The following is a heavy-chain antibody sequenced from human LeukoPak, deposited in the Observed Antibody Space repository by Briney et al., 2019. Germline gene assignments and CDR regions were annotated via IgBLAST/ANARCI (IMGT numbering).Heavy chain of an antibody. J-gene: IGHJ4*02. D-gene: IGHD3-16*01. CDR2: INSDGSST. CDR1: GFTFSSYW. Sequence: PGGSLRLSCAASGFTFSSYWMHWVRQAPGKGLVWVAGINSDGSSTSYADSVKGRFTISRDNAKNTLYLQMNSLRAEDTAVYYCAKDRDVWGSLLDYWGQGTLVTVSS. V-gene: IGHV3-74*01. CDR3: AKDRDVWGSLLDY.